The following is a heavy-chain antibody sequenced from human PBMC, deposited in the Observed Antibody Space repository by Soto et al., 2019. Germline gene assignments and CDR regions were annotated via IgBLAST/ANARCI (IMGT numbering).Heavy chain of an antibody. J-gene: IGHJ4*02. CDR2: ISAYNGNT. V-gene: IGHV1-18*04. Sequence: ASVKVSCKASGYTFTSFGISWVRQAPGQGLEWMGWISAYNGNTNYAQKLQGRVTMTTDTSTSTAYMELRSLRSDDTAVYYCARELRDHIITFGGVSTFDYWGQGTLVTVFS. CDR3: ARELRDHIITFGGVSTFDY. CDR1: GYTFTSFG. D-gene: IGHD3-16*01.